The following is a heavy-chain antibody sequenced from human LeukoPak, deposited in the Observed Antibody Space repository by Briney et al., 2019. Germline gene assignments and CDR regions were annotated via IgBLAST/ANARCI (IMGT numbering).Heavy chain of an antibody. Sequence: GGSLRLSCAASGFRFSSYAMGGGCQAPGKGLEWVSGVNSGGDTHYVDSVKGRFTVSRDNSQNTLYMRMNSLRAEDTAIYYCAKSFGRERGYDLFSFDFWGQGPLVSVSS. D-gene: IGHD5-12*01. CDR3: AKSFGRERGYDLFSFDF. CDR2: VNSGGDT. J-gene: IGHJ4*02. CDR1: GFRFSSYA. V-gene: IGHV3-23*05.